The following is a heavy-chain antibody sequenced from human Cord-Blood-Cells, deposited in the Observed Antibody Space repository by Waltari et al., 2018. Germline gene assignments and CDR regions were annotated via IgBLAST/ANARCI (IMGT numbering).Heavy chain of an antibody. CDR2: IYCSGST. CDR3: ARYCSGGSCYDAFDI. CDR1: GGSISSSSYY. Sequence: QLQLQESGPGLVKPSETLSLTCTVSGGSISSSSYYWGWIRQPPGKGLEWIGSIYCSGSTYYNPSLKSRVTISVDTSKNQFSLKLSSVTAADTAVYYCARYCSGGSCYDAFDIWGQGTMVTVSS. D-gene: IGHD2-15*01. J-gene: IGHJ3*02. V-gene: IGHV4-39*01.